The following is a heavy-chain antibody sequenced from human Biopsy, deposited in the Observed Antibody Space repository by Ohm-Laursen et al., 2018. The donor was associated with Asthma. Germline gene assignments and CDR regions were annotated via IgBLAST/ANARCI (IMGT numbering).Heavy chain of an antibody. CDR1: GDSFSNYA. J-gene: IGHJ3*02. D-gene: IGHD3-9*01. Sequence: GASVKVSCKASGDSFSNYAISWVRQAPGQGLEWMGGLIPVLGTPDHAQMFEGRVTITADESTSTAYMELSSLRSEDTAVYYCARTYYYFLTGQVHDAFAMWGQGTMVTVSS. CDR3: ARTYYYFLTGQVHDAFAM. V-gene: IGHV1-69*13. CDR2: LIPVLGTP.